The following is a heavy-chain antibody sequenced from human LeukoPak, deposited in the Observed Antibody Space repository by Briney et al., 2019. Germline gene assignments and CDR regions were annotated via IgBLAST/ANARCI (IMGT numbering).Heavy chain of an antibody. CDR2: IRSKANSYAT. D-gene: IGHD6-6*01. Sequence: GGSLRLSCAASGFTFSGSAMHWVRQASGKELEWVGRIRSKANSYATAYAASVKGRFTISRDDSKNTAYLQMNSLKTEDTAVYYCTRQYSSSSDFDYWGQGTLVTISS. CDR3: TRQYSSSSDFDY. J-gene: IGHJ4*02. CDR1: GFTFSGSA. V-gene: IGHV3-73*01.